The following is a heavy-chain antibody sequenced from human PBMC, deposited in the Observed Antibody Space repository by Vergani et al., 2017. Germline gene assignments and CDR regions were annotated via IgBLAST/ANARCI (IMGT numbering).Heavy chain of an antibody. V-gene: IGHV1-69*08. CDR3: AREGSGSYYNYYYGMDV. CDR1: GGTFSSYT. J-gene: IGHJ6*02. D-gene: IGHD3-10*01. Sequence: QVQLVQSGAEVKKPGSSVKVSCKASGGTFSSYTISWVRQAPGQGLEWMGRIIPNLGIANYAQKFQGRVTITADKSTSTAYMELSSLRSEDTAVYYCAREGSGSYYNYYYGMDVWGQGTTVTVSS. CDR2: IIPNLGIA.